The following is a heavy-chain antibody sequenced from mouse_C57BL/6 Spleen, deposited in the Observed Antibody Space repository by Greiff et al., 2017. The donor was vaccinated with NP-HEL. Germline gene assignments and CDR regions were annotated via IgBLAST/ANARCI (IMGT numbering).Heavy chain of an antibody. J-gene: IGHJ2*01. Sequence: VQLQESGAELVKPGASVKISCKASGYAFSSYWMNWVKQRPGKGLEWIGQIYPGDGDTNYNGKFKGKATLTADKSSSTAYMQLSRLTSEDSAVYFCARLGTTVVASFDYWGQGTTLTVSS. CDR3: ARLGTTVVASFDY. CDR2: IYPGDGDT. CDR1: GYAFSSYW. V-gene: IGHV1-80*01. D-gene: IGHD1-1*01.